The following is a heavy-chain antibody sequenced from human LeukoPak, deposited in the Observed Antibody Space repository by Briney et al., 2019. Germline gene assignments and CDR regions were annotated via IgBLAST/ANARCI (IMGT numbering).Heavy chain of an antibody. V-gene: IGHV3-53*01. D-gene: IGHD5-18*01. CDR1: GSTVGSNH. J-gene: IGHJ4*02. Sequence: GGSLRLSCAASGSTVGSNHMTWVRQAPNKGLEWVATIGNTETFYADSVTGRCTISRDNSNNTVNLQMNRLRVEDTAIYYCAKDWIQFNRVFDCFDSWGQGTLVTVSS. CDR2: IGNTET. CDR3: AKDWIQFNRVFDCFDS.